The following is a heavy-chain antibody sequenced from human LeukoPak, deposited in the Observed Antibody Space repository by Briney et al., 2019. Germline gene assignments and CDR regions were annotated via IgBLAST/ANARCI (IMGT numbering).Heavy chain of an antibody. D-gene: IGHD5-24*01. CDR1: GFTLSSYW. V-gene: IGHV3-74*01. Sequence: GGSLRLSCTASGFTLSSYWMHWVRQAPGKGLVWVSRINSDGGSTSSADSVKGRFTISRDNAKNTLYLQMNSLRAEDTAVYYCARRIQGMAPYYFDYWGQGTLVTVSS. J-gene: IGHJ4*02. CDR3: ARRIQGMAPYYFDY. CDR2: INSDGGST.